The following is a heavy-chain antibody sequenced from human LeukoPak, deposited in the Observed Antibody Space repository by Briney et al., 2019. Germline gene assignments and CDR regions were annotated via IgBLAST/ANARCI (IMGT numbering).Heavy chain of an antibody. Sequence: GGSLRLSCAASGFTFNSYWMHWVRQAPGKGLVWVSRINTDGSSTTYADSVKGRFTISRDNAKNTPYLQMNSLRAEDTAVYYCVRASIFGVNWFDPWGQGTLVTVSS. D-gene: IGHD3-3*01. CDR3: VRASIFGVNWFDP. V-gene: IGHV3-74*01. CDR2: INTDGSST. CDR1: GFTFNSYW. J-gene: IGHJ5*02.